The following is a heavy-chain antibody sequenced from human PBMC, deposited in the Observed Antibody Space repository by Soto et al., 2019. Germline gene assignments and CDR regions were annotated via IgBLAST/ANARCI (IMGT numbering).Heavy chain of an antibody. Sequence: GGSLRHSCAASGGTCISYAMSWVRQATGKGLEWVSGISGSGGSTYSADSVKGRFTISRDNSKNTLYLQMNSLRAEDTAVYYCAKGDPHSSSRPATYYGMDVWGQGTTVTVS. CDR1: GGTCISYA. D-gene: IGHD6-6*01. CDR3: AKGDPHSSSRPATYYGMDV. J-gene: IGHJ6*02. CDR2: ISGSGGST. V-gene: IGHV3-23*01.